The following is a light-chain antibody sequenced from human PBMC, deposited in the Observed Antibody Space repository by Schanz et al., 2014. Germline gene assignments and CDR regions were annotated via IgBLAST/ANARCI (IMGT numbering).Light chain of an antibody. CDR3: HQYNNWPRT. Sequence: EIVMTQSPATLSLSPGEGATLSCRASQGLGSLLAWYQQNPGQGPRLLIYNASTRATGIPARFSGSGSGTEFALTISNLQSEDFALYYCHQYNNWPRTFGQGTKVEIK. CDR1: QGLGSL. V-gene: IGKV3-15*01. CDR2: NAS. J-gene: IGKJ1*01.